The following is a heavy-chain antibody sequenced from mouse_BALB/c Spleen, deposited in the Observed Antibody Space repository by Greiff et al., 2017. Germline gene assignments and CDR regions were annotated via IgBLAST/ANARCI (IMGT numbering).Heavy chain of an antibody. CDR3: ARYGDYDGYYYAMDY. CDR1: GYSFTSYW. Sequence: VQLQQSGPQLVRPGASVKISCKASGYSFTSYWMHWVKQRPGQGLEWIGMIDPSDSETRLNQKFKDKATLTVDKSSSTAYMQLSSPTSEDSAVYYCARYGDYDGYYYAMDYWGQGTSVTVSS. V-gene: IGHV1S127*01. D-gene: IGHD2-4*01. CDR2: IDPSDSET. J-gene: IGHJ4*01.